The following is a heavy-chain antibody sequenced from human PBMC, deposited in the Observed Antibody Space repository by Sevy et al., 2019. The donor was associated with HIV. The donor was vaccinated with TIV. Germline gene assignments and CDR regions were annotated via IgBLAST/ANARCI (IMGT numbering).Heavy chain of an antibody. Sequence: SETLSLTCTVSGGSITSLYWNWIRQPPGKGLEWIANIYYNGYINYNPSPRSRVTLSLDTSKNQFSLRQCSVTAVYTAMYYYAGENAWGRGYSWGQGTLVTVSS. V-gene: IGHV4-59*08. J-gene: IGHJ4*02. D-gene: IGHD1-26*01. CDR2: IYYNGYI. CDR3: AGENAWGRGYS. CDR1: GGSITSLY.